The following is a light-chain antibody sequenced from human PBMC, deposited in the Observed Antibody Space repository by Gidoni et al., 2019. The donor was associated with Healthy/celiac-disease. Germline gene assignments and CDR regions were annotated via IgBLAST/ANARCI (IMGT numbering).Light chain of an antibody. CDR2: AAS. V-gene: IGKV1-39*01. CDR3: PQSYSNT. J-gene: IGKJ1*01. CDR1: QSISSY. Sequence: DIQMTQSPSSLSASVGDRVTITCRASQSISSYLNWYQQKPGKAPKLLIYAASSLQSGVPSRFSGSGSGTDFTLTISSLQPEDFATYYCPQSYSNTFGQGTKVEIK.